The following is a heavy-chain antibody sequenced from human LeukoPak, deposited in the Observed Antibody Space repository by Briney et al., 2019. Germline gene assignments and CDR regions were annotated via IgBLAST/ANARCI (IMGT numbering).Heavy chain of an antibody. V-gene: IGHV1-69*05. CDR1: GGTFSSYA. CDR2: IIPIFGTA. J-gene: IGHJ6*03. Sequence: ASVKVSCKASGGTFSSYAISWVRQAPGQGLEWMGGIIPIFGTANYAQKFQGRVSITTDESTSTAYMELSSLRSEDTAVYYCARAGFAPWSGYNYYYYYMDVWGKGTTVTVSS. CDR3: ARAGFAPWSGYNYYYYYMDV. D-gene: IGHD3-3*01.